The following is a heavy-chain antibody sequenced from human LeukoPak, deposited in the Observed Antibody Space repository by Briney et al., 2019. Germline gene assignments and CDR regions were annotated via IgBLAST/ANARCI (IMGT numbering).Heavy chain of an antibody. D-gene: IGHD2-21*01. J-gene: IGHJ5*02. Sequence: SVKVSCKTSGYSFTDYYMHRVRQAPGQGLEWMGWINPNSGGTSSAQKFQGRVTMTRDTSITTVYMEVSWLTSDDTAIYYCARADRLHGGPYLIGPWGQGTLVTVSS. CDR3: ARADRLHGGPYLIGP. CDR1: GYSFTDYY. CDR2: INPNSGGT. V-gene: IGHV1-2*02.